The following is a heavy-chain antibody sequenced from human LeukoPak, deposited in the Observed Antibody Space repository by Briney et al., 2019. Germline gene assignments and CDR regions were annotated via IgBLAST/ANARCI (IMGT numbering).Heavy chain of an antibody. V-gene: IGHV4-61*02. D-gene: IGHD3-10*01. Sequence: SETLSLTCTVSGGSISSGSYYWGWIRQPAGKGLEWIGRIYTSGSTNYNPSLKSRVTISVDTSKNQFSLKLSSVTAADTAVYYCARFSGSGSYYNGLTLSYGMDVWGQGTTVTVSS. J-gene: IGHJ6*02. CDR3: ARFSGSGSYYNGLTLSYGMDV. CDR1: GGSISSGSYY. CDR2: IYTSGST.